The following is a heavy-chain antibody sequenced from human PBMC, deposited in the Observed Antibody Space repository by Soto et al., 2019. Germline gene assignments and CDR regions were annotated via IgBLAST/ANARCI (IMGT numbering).Heavy chain of an antibody. V-gene: IGHV4-59*01. CDR1: GGSISSYY. J-gene: IGHJ4*02. Sequence: SETLSLTCTVSGGSISSYYWSWIRQPPGKGLEWIGYIYYSGSTNYNPSLKSRVTISVDTSKNQFSLKLSSVTAADTAVYYCARGGVLVDYWGQGTLVTVSS. CDR2: IYYSGST. CDR3: ARGGVLVDY. D-gene: IGHD2-8*01.